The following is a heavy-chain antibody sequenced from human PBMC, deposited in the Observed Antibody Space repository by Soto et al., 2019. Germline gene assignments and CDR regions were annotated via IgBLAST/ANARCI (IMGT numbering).Heavy chain of an antibody. D-gene: IGHD5-12*01. CDR2: IASDGTNK. CDR3: AATSRGAVADTCAF. J-gene: IGHJ4*02. V-gene: IGHV3-30*04. CDR1: GFTFSRYA. Sequence: QVQVVESGGGVVQPGGSLRLSCAASGFTFSRYAIHWVRQAPGQGLEWVAVIASDGTNKYYVDSVKGRFTISRDNTRNTLYLQINRYRHEDAAVDDCAATSRGAVADTCAFWGQGTLVTVSS.